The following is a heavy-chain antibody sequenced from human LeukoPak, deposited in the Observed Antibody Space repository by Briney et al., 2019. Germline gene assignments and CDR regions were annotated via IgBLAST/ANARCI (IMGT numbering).Heavy chain of an antibody. CDR1: GFTFSDYA. D-gene: IGHD2-2*01. CDR2: IRSKAYGGTT. CDR3: TSDIVVVPAALGAFDI. Sequence: GGSLSLSCTASGFTFSDYAMSWVRQAPGKGLERVGFIRSKAYGGTTEYAASVKRRFTISRDDSKSIAYLQMNSLKTEDTAVYYCTSDIVVVPAALGAFDIWGQGTMVTVSS. J-gene: IGHJ3*02. V-gene: IGHV3-49*04.